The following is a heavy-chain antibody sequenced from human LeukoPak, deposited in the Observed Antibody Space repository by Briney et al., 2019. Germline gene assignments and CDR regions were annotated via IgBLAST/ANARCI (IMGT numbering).Heavy chain of an antibody. D-gene: IGHD4-17*01. CDR3: AKDNYYGDYEVTSIFGVD. V-gene: IGHV3-30*02. J-gene: IGHJ4*02. CDR2: IRYDGTNK. CDR1: GFTFSSYG. Sequence: PGGSLRLSCAASGFTFSSYGMHWFRQAPGKGLEWVAFIRYDGTNKYYADSMKGRFTISRDNSKNTLYLQMNSLRVEDTAVYYCAKDNYYGDYEVTSIFGVDWGQGTLVTVSS.